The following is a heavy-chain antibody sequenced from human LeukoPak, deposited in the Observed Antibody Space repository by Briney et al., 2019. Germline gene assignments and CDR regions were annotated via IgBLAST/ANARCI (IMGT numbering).Heavy chain of an antibody. D-gene: IGHD5-18*01. CDR1: GGSFSGYY. Sequence: SETLSLTCAVYGGSFSGYYWNWIRQPPGKGLEWIGEVYHTGSTNYNPSLKSRVTISVDTSKNQFSLKLSSVTAADTAVYYCARDGRVDTAMEWGQGTLVTVSS. V-gene: IGHV4-34*01. CDR2: VYHTGST. CDR3: ARDGRVDTAME. J-gene: IGHJ4*02.